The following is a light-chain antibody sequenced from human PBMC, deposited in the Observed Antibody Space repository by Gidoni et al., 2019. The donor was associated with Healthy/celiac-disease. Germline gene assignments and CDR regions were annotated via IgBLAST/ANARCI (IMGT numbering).Light chain of an antibody. Sequence: DIQMTQPPSTLSASVGDRVTITCRASQSISSWLAWYQQKPGKAPKLLIYKASSLESGVPSRFSGSGSGTEFTLTISSLQPDDFATYYCQQYNSYLLYTFXQXTKL. CDR1: QSISSW. CDR2: KAS. CDR3: QQYNSYLLYT. J-gene: IGKJ2*01. V-gene: IGKV1-5*03.